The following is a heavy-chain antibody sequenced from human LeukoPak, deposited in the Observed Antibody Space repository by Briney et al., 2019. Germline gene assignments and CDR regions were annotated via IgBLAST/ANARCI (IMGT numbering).Heavy chain of an antibody. CDR1: GFTFSDFG. D-gene: IGHD6-13*01. J-gene: IGHJ4*02. Sequence: GGSLRLSCAASGFTFSDFGMHWVRQAPGKGLEWVAFIRYDESHKLYADSVKGRFTLCRDTSTHTAYLQMNSLRTEDTAVYYCAKQEVVGAGGAICDYWLQGTLV. CDR2: IRYDESHK. V-gene: IGHV3-30*02. CDR3: AKQEVVGAGGAICDY.